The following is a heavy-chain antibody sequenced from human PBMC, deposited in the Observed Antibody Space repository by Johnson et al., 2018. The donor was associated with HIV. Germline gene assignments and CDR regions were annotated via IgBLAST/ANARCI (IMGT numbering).Heavy chain of an antibody. Sequence: VLLVESGGGVVRPGGSLRLSCAASGFTFDDYGMSWVRQGPGKGLEWVSGINWNGGSTGYADSVKGRFTISRDNSKNTLYLQMNSLKIEDTAVYYCATLGVVIATRDAFDIWGQGTMVTVSS. CDR1: GFTFDDYG. CDR3: ATLGVVIATRDAFDI. CDR2: INWNGGST. V-gene: IGHV3-20*04. D-gene: IGHD2-21*01. J-gene: IGHJ3*02.